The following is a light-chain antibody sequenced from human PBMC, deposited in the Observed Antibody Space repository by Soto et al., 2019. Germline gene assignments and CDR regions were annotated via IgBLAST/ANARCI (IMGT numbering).Light chain of an antibody. CDR2: GHN. CDR3: QSYDSSLSGSGV. J-gene: IGLJ3*02. Sequence: QSVLTQPPSVSGAPGQRVTTSCTGSYSNIGAGYEVHWYQQIPGTAPKLLISGHNNRPSGVPDRFFGSKSGTSASLTIIGVQAEDEADYYCQSYDSSLSGSGVFGGGTQLTVL. V-gene: IGLV1-40*01. CDR1: YSNIGAGYE.